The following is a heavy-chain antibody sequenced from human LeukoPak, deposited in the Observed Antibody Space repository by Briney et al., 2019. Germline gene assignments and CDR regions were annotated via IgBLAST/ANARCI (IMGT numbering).Heavy chain of an antibody. V-gene: IGHV1-69*04. J-gene: IGHJ4*02. CDR1: GGTFSSYA. CDR3: ARDVYYDSSGYLGY. Sequence: ASVKVSCKASGGTFSSYAISWVRQAPGQGLEWMGRIIPILGIANYAQKFQGRVTITADKSTSTAYMELSSLRSEDTAVYYCARDVYYDSSGYLGYWGQGTLVTVSS. D-gene: IGHD3-22*01. CDR2: IIPILGIA.